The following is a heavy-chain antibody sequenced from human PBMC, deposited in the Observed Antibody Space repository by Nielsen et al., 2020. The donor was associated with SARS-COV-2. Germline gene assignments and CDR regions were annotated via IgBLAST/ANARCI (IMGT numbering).Heavy chain of an antibody. D-gene: IGHD6-13*01. V-gene: IGHV3-23*01. Sequence: GESLKISCAASGFTFNSYAMNWVRQAPGKGLEWVSNIGAGGVSRDYADSVKGRFTISRDNSKNTLYLQMNSLRAEDTAVYYCARHSRGGAFDYWGQGTLVTVSS. CDR1: GFTFNSYA. CDR3: ARHSRGGAFDY. J-gene: IGHJ4*02. CDR2: IGAGGVSR.